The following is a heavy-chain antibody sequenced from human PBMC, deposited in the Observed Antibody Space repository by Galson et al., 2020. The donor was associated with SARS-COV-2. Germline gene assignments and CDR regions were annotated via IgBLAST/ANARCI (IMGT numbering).Heavy chain of an antibody. V-gene: IGHV1-8*01. CDR2: MNPNSGKT. D-gene: IGHD3-22*01. CDR1: GYTFTNYD. Sequence: GESLKISCKASGYTFTNYDISWVRQATGQGLEWMGWMNPNSGKTGYAQKFQGRVTMTTNTSISTAYMELSSLTSEDTAVYYCARRYYFHRGGYYYSGGYYYYMDVWGKGTTVTVSS. J-gene: IGHJ6*03. CDR3: ARRYYFHRGGYYYSGGYYYYMDV.